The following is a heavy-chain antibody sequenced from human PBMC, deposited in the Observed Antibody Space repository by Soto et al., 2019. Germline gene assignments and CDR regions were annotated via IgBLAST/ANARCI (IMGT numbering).Heavy chain of an antibody. CDR3: ARLEGSSSYYYYYYGMDV. CDR2: IKQDGSEK. Sequence: GGSLRLSCAASEFTFSSYWMSWVRQAPGKGLEWVANIKQDGSEKYYVDSVKGRFTISRDNAKNSLYLQMNGLRAEDTAVYYCARLEGSSSYYYYYYGMDVWGQGTTVTVSS. V-gene: IGHV3-7*01. J-gene: IGHJ6*02. D-gene: IGHD6-6*01. CDR1: EFTFSSYW.